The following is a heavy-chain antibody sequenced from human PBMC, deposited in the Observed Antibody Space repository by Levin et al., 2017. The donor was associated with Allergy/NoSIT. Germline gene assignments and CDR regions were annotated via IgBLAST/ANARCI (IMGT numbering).Heavy chain of an antibody. J-gene: IGHJ5*02. Sequence: SETLSLTCTVSSGSITGGIYTWSWIRQPAGKGLEWIGRIYTGGTTNYNPSLKSRVTMSIDTSRNQFSLRLVSVTAAGTAVYYCARGRGWFDPWGQGTLVTVAS. D-gene: IGHD3-16*01. CDR3: ARGRGWFDP. CDR2: IYTGGTT. V-gene: IGHV4-61*02. CDR1: SGSITGGIYT.